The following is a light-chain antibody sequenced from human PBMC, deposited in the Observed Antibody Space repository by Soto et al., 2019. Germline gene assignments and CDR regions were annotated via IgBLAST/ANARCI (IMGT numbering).Light chain of an antibody. Sequence: EIVLTQSPGTLSLSPGERATLSCRASQSVSSSYFAWYQQKPGQAPRLLIYAASSRATGIPDTFSGSGSGTDFTLTIIRLEPEDVAVYYCQQYGSSPLLTFGGGTKVEIK. CDR3: QQYGSSPLLT. CDR1: QSVSSSY. CDR2: AAS. V-gene: IGKV3-20*01. J-gene: IGKJ4*01.